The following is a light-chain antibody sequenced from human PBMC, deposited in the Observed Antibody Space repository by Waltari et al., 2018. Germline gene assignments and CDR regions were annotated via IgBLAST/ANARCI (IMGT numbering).Light chain of an antibody. CDR3: QVWDTTSDHVV. Sequence: SYVLPQPPSLSVAPGQTARITCGGHNIRSKSVHWYQQKPGQAPVLVAQDDTDRPSGIPERFSGSNSGITATLTISRVDPGDEADYYCQVWDTTSDHVVFGGGTKLTVL. CDR1: NIRSKS. J-gene: IGLJ2*01. V-gene: IGLV3-21*02. CDR2: DDT.